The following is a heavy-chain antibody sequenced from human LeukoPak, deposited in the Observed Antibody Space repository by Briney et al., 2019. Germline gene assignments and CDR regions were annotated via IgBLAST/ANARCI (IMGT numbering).Heavy chain of an antibody. CDR3: AGDERRFLEDGFDY. Sequence: GGSLRLSCAASGFTFSSYAMHWVRQAPGKGLEWVAVISYDGSNKYYADSVKGRFTISRDNSKNTLYLQMNSLRAEDTAVYYCAGDERRFLEDGFDYWGQGTLVTVSS. V-gene: IGHV3-30-3*01. CDR1: GFTFSSYA. D-gene: IGHD3-3*01. CDR2: ISYDGSNK. J-gene: IGHJ4*02.